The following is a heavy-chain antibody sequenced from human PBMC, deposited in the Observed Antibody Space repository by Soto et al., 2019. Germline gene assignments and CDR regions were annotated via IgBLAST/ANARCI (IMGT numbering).Heavy chain of an antibody. J-gene: IGHJ4*02. D-gene: IGHD3-10*01. CDR1: GYTFTGYY. CDR2: INPNSGGT. Sequence: ASVKVSCKASGYTFTGYYMHWVRQAPGQGLEWMGWINPNSGGTNYAQKFQGWVTMTRDTSISTAYMELSRLRSDDTAVYYCARARLLWFGELSRYYFDYWGQGTLVTVSS. CDR3: ARARLLWFGELSRYYFDY. V-gene: IGHV1-2*04.